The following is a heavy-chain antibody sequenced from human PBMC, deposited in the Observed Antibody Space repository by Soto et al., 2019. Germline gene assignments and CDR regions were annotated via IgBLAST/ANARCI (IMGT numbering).Heavy chain of an antibody. D-gene: IGHD2-15*01. CDR2: ISGSGGST. CDR1: GFTFSSYA. CDR3: AKDPAYCSGGSCPNWDY. V-gene: IGHV3-23*01. Sequence: GGSLRLSCAASGFTFSSYAMSWVRQAPGKGLEWVSAISGSGGSTYYADSVKGRFTISRDNSKNTLYLQMNSLRAEDTAVYYCAKDPAYCSGGSCPNWDYWGQGTLVTVSS. J-gene: IGHJ4*02.